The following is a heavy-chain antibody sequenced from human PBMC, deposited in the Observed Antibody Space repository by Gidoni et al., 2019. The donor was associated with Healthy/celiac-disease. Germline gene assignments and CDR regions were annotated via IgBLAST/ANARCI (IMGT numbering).Heavy chain of an antibody. V-gene: IGHV3-11*01. CDR3: ARDLQAAAGTGLDY. D-gene: IGHD6-13*01. J-gene: IGHJ4*02. Sequence: QVQLVVSGRGLVMPGGSLRLSCAASGFPFSDYYRSWIRQAPGKGLEWVSDISSSGSTIYYADSVKGRFTISRDNAKNSLYLQMNSLRAEDTAVYYCARDLQAAAGTGLDYWGQGTLVTVSS. CDR1: GFPFSDYY. CDR2: ISSSGSTI.